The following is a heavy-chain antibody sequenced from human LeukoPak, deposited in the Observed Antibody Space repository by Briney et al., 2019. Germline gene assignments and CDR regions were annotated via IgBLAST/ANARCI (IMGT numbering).Heavy chain of an antibody. Sequence: PGGSLRLSCAASGFIFSRYWMHWVRQAPGKGLVWVSRIDSDGRSANYADSVKGRFTISRDNAKNTLYLQMNSLRAEDTAVYYCASLPCCTTTSCLSFVWGQGTTVTVSS. J-gene: IGHJ6*02. V-gene: IGHV3-74*01. D-gene: IGHD1-26*01. CDR1: GFIFSRYW. CDR2: IDSDGRSA. CDR3: ASLPCCTTTSCLSFV.